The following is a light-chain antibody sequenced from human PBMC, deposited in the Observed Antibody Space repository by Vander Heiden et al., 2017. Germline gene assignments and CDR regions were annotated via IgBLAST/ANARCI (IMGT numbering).Light chain of an antibody. CDR2: DDS. J-gene: IGLJ3*02. CDR3: QVWDRSSDHKV. V-gene: IGLV3-21*02. CDR1: NIGRKG. Sequence: SYVLTQPPPVSVAPGQTARITCGGNNIGRKGVHWYQQKSGQAPVLVVYDDSDRPSGIPERFSGSNSGNTATLTISGVEAGDEADYYCQVWDRSSDHKVFGGGTKLTVL.